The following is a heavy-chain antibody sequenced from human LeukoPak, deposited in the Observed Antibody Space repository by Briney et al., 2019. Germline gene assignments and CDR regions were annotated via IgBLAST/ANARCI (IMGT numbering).Heavy chain of an antibody. CDR2: ISSSGSTI. Sequence: GGSLRLSCAAHGFTLICYEVNWVRQAPGKGLEWVSYISSSGSTIYYADSVKGRFTISRDNAKNSLYLQMNSLRAEDTAVYYCAREDYYIWGSYRYSYYFDNWVQGTLVTVSS. V-gene: IGHV3-48*03. CDR3: AREDYYIWGSYRYSYYFDN. CDR1: GFTLICYE. D-gene: IGHD3-16*02. J-gene: IGHJ4*02.